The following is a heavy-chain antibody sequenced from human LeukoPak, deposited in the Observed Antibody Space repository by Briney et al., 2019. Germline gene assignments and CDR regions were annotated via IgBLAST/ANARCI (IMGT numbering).Heavy chain of an antibody. CDR3: AKTGIQLWSTSYYYYMDV. D-gene: IGHD5-18*01. V-gene: IGHV3-30*02. J-gene: IGHJ6*03. CDR2: IRYDGSDK. Sequence: GGSLRLSCAASGFTFSSYGMRWVRQAPGKGLQWVTFIRYDGSDKYYADSVKGRFTISRDNSKNTLYLQMNSLRAEDTAVYYCAKTGIQLWSTSYYYYMDVWGKGTTVTVSS. CDR1: GFTFSSYG.